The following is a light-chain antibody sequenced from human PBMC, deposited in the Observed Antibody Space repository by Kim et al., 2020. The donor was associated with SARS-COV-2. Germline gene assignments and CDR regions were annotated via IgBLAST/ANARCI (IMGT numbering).Light chain of an antibody. J-gene: IGLJ1*01. CDR3: QSYDTENYV. V-gene: IGLV6-57*01. CDR2: QDT. CDR1: RGRVAVYD. Sequence: GRMVTIACHRGRGRVAVYDVPCYRWRPGICRANVIYQDTHRPSGVPDRFSGSIDSSSNSASLTISGLKTEDEADYYCQSYDTENYVFGTGTKVTVL.